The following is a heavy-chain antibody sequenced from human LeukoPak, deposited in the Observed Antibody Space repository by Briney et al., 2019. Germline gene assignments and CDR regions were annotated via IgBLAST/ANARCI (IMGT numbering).Heavy chain of an antibody. D-gene: IGHD5-12*01. CDR1: GYTLSELS. Sequence: ASVKVSCKVSGYTLSELSVQWERQAPGKWLEWMGGFDPEDGETIYAQKFQGRVTMTEDTSTDTAYMELSSLRSEDTAVYYCATDPRGYGIFDYWGQGTLVTVSS. J-gene: IGHJ4*02. V-gene: IGHV1-24*01. CDR3: ATDPRGYGIFDY. CDR2: FDPEDGET.